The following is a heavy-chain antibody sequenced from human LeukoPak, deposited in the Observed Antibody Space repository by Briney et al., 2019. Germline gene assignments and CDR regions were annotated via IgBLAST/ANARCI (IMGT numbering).Heavy chain of an antibody. D-gene: IGHD4-17*01. Sequence: SQTLSLTCTVSGGSINNADHYWAWIRQHPGKGLEWIGYIFYRGTAYYNPSLKSRVSISLDRSKNQFSLKLSSVTAADTAVYYCARGSRAVTHMLGWFDPWGQGTLVTVSS. CDR1: GGSINNADHY. CDR3: ARGSRAVTHMLGWFDP. V-gene: IGHV4-31*03. J-gene: IGHJ5*02. CDR2: IFYRGTA.